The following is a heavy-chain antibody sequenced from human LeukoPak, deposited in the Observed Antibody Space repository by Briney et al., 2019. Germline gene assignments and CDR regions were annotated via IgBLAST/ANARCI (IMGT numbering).Heavy chain of an antibody. Sequence: PSETLSLTCTVSGGSISTSSYSWGWIRQPPGKGLEWIGSIYYTGSTYYNPSLKSRVTISVDTSKNQFSLKLSSVTAADTAVYYCVRQGGWGGAASLIEFWGQGTLVTVSS. CDR1: GGSISTSSYS. J-gene: IGHJ4*02. D-gene: IGHD2-15*01. CDR2: IYYTGST. V-gene: IGHV4-39*01. CDR3: VRQGGWGGAASLIEF.